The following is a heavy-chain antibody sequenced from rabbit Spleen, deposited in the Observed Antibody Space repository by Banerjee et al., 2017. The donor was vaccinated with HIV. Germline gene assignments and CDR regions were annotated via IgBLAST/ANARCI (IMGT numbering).Heavy chain of an antibody. CDR1: GVSFSSNNY. V-gene: IGHV1S40*01. CDR2: IDTGDGDT. J-gene: IGHJ4*01. D-gene: IGHD2-1*01. CDR3: ATYVDYDGAFNL. Sequence: QSLEESGGDLVKPGASLTLTCTASGVSFSSNNYMCWVRQAPGKRPEWIACIDTGDGDTYYANWAKGRFTVSKTSSTTVSLQMTSLTAADTATYFCATYVDYDGAFNLWGPGTLVTVS.